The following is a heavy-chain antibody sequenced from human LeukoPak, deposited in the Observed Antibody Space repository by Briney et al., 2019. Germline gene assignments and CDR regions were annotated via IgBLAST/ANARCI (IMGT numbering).Heavy chain of an antibody. V-gene: IGHV1-69*05. CDR3: ARGYCSSTSCYYVY. Sequence: ASVTVSFKASGGTFSSYAISWVRQAPGQGLEWMGGIIPIFGTANYAQKFQGRVTITTDESTSTAYMELSSLRSEDTAVYYCARGYCSSTSCYYVYWGQGTLVTVSS. J-gene: IGHJ4*02. CDR1: GGTFSSYA. CDR2: IIPIFGTA. D-gene: IGHD2-2*01.